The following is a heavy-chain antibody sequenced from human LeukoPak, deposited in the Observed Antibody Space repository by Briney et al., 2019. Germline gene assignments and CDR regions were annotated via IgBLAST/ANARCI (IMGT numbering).Heavy chain of an antibody. D-gene: IGHD2-8*01. J-gene: IGHJ3*02. CDR3: ARLRMTEAFDI. CDR2: IYYSGST. V-gene: IGHV4-39*01. CDR1: GGSISSSSYY. Sequence: SETLSLTCTVSGGSISSSSYYWGWIRQPPGKGLEWIGSIYYSGSTYYNPSLKSRVTISVDTSKNQFSLKLSSVTAADTAVYYCARLRMTEAFDIWGQGTMVTVSS.